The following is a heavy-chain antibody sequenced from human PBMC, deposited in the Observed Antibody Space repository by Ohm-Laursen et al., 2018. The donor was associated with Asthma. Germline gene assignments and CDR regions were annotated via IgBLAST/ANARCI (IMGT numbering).Heavy chain of an antibody. D-gene: IGHD4-11*01. J-gene: IGHJ6*02. Sequence: SSLRLSCTASGFTFSSYGMHWVRQAPGKGLEWVAVISYDGSNKYYADSVKGRFTISRDNSKTTLHLQMNSLRAEDTAVYYCARGEVPVYYYGLDDWGQGTTVTVSS. CDR2: ISYDGSNK. CDR1: GFTFSSYG. CDR3: ARGEVPVYYYGLDD. V-gene: IGHV3-30*03.